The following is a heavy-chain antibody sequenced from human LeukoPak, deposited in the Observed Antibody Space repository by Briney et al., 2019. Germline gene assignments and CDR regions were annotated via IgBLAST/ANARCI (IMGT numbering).Heavy chain of an antibody. CDR1: GFTFDDYA. J-gene: IGHJ4*02. D-gene: IGHD6-13*01. CDR3: AKGNEGYQVDYFDY. V-gene: IGHV3-9*01. CDR2: ISWNSGSI. Sequence: PGRSLRLSCAASGFTFDDYAMHWVRQAPGKGLEWVSGISWNSGSIGYADSVKGRFTISRDNAKNSLYLQMNSLRAEDTALYYCAKGNEGYQVDYFDYWGQGTLVTVSS.